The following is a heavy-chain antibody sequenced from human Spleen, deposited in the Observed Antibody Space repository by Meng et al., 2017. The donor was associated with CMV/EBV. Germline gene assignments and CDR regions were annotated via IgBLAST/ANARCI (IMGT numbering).Heavy chain of an antibody. CDR3: ARRPTGIDY. CDR2: IIHGGSP. Sequence: GAGLLNLSQTLSLTCAVNGGSLSGAYWNWIRQPPGKGLEWIGEIIHGGSPSYNPSLKSRVTISIDTSKNQLSLMLSSVTAADTAVYYCARRPTGIDYWGQGTLVTVSS. V-gene: IGHV4-34*12. J-gene: IGHJ4*02. CDR1: GGSLSGAY. D-gene: IGHD2-8*02.